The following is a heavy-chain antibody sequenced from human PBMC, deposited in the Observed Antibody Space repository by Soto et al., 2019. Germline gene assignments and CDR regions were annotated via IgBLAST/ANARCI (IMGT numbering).Heavy chain of an antibody. J-gene: IGHJ6*02. V-gene: IGHV1-46*01. D-gene: IGHD2-2*01. CDR2: INPSGGST. CDR3: ARARVVLVPAASGVDV. Sequence: GASVKVSCKASGYTFTSYYLHWVRQAPGQGREWMGIINPSGGSTSYAQKFQGRVTMTRDTSTSTVYMELSSLRSEDTAVYYCARARVVLVPAASGVDVWGQGTTVTVSS. CDR1: GYTFTSYY.